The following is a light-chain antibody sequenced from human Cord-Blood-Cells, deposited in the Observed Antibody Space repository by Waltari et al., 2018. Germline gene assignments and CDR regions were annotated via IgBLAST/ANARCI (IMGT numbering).Light chain of an antibody. J-gene: IGKJ2*01. CDR2: AAS. V-gene: IGKV1-39*01. CDR3: QQSYSTPRT. CDR1: QSISSY. Sequence: IQLTQSPPSLSAFVGNRVPIPCRASQSISSYLNWYKQKPGKAPKLLIYAASSLQSGVPSRFSGSGSGTDFTLTISSLQPEDFATYYCQQSYSTPRTFGQGTKLEIK.